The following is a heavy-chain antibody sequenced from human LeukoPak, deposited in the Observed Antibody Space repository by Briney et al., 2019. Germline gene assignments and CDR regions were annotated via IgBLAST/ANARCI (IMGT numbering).Heavy chain of an antibody. D-gene: IGHD4-17*01. CDR2: IKQDGSEK. Sequence: PGGSLRLSCAASGFIFSSYWMSWVRQAPGKGLEWVANIKQDGSEKNYVDSVKGRFTISRDNAKNSLYLQMNSLRAEDTALYYCAREKTTVTTWHALDIWGQGTMVTVSS. CDR1: GFIFSSYW. V-gene: IGHV3-7*05. CDR3: AREKTTVTTWHALDI. J-gene: IGHJ3*02.